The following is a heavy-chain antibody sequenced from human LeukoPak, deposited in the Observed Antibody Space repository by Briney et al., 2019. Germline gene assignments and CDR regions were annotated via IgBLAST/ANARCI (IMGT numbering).Heavy chain of an antibody. CDR3: ARGYYGSGSHCCHMDV. CDR1: GGSFSGYY. CDR2: INHSGST. D-gene: IGHD3-10*01. J-gene: IGHJ6*03. Sequence: SETLSLTCAVYGGSFSGYYWSWIRQPPGRGLEWIGEINHSGSTNYNSSLKSRVTISVDTSKNQFSLKLSSVTAADTAVYYCARGYYGSGSHCCHMDVWGKGTTITVS. V-gene: IGHV4-34*01.